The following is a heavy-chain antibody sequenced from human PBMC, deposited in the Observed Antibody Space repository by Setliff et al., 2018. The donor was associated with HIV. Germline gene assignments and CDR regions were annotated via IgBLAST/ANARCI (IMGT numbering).Heavy chain of an antibody. Sequence: SVKVSCKTSGGTFSSYGITWVRQAPGQGPEWMGGIIPIFGTANYAQKFQGRFTITADESTSTAYMELSSLRSEDTAVYYCAATYYYDSSGLHGFDYWGQGTLVTVPQ. V-gene: IGHV1-69*13. CDR1: GGTFSSYG. CDR2: IIPIFGTA. D-gene: IGHD3-22*01. J-gene: IGHJ4*02. CDR3: AATYYYDSSGLHGFDY.